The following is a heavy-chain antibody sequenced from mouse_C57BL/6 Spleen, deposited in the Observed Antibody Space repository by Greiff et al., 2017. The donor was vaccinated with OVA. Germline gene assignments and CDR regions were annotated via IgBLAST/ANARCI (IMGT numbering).Heavy chain of an antibody. CDR3: ASLSYGSSYVVY. CDR2: IDPSDSYT. Sequence: QVQLQQPGAELVMPGASVKLSCKASGYTFTSYWMHWVKQRPGQGLEWIGEIDPSDSYTNYNQKFKGKSTLTVDKSSSTAYMQLSILTSEDSAVYYVASLSYGSSYVVYWGQGTTLTVSS. V-gene: IGHV1-69*01. J-gene: IGHJ2*01. D-gene: IGHD1-1*01. CDR1: GYTFTSYW.